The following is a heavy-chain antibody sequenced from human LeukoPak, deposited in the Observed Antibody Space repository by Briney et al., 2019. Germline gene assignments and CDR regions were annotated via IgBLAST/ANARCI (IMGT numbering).Heavy chain of an antibody. V-gene: IGHV1-2*02. J-gene: IGHJ6*02. CDR1: GYTFTGYY. D-gene: IGHD2-2*01. CDR3: ARALPPDIVVVPAATLNGMDV. Sequence: ASVKVSCKASGYTFTGYYMHWVRQAPGQGLEWMGWINPNSGGTNYAQKFQGRVTMTRDTSISTAYMELSRLRSDDTAVYYCARALPPDIVVVPAATLNGMDVWGQGTTVTVSS. CDR2: INPNSGGT.